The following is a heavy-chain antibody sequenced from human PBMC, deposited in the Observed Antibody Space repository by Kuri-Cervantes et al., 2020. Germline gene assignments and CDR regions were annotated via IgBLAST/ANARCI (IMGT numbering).Heavy chain of an antibody. Sequence: GESLKISCAASGFTFSSYGMHWVRQAPGKGLEWVAVISYDGSNKYYADSVKGRFTISRDNSKNTLYLQMNSLRAEDTAVYYCARDVAAGKRGFSLWGQGTLVTVSS. V-gene: IGHV3-30*03. D-gene: IGHD6-13*01. CDR3: ARDVAAGKRGFSL. CDR1: GFTFSSYG. CDR2: ISYDGSNK. J-gene: IGHJ4*02.